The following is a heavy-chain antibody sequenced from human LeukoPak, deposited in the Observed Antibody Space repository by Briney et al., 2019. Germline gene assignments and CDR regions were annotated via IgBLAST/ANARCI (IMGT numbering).Heavy chain of an antibody. CDR3: ASDIVATSGDF. J-gene: IGHJ4*02. D-gene: IGHD5-12*01. CDR2: ITSSGDDI. CDR1: GFTSSVYY. V-gene: IGHV3-11*01. Sequence: GGSLRLSCVTSGFTSSVYYTSSSRQAPGKGLEWVAYITSSGDDIYYADSVKGRFTISRDNAKNALFLRMSSLRVEDTATYYCASDIVATSGDFWGQGTLVSVSS.